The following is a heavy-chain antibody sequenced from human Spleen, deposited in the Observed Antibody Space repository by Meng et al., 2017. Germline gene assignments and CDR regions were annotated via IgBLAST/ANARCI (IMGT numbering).Heavy chain of an antibody. V-gene: IGHV4-4*02. J-gene: IGHJ4*02. Sequence: QVQLHELGPGLVRALETLSLTCVVSGDFISSSSWWTLGRQPPRKVLERIGENSHGGSTNYTPPLKSPVTMSVDTSKKQFSLKLSAVTAADTAVYFCARARGASRHFDYWGQGTLVTVSS. CDR1: GDFISSSSW. CDR2: NSHGGST. D-gene: IGHD3-10*01. CDR3: ARARGASRHFDY.